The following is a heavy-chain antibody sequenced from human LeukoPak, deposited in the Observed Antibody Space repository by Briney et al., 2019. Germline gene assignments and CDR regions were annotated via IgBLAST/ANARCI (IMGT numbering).Heavy chain of an antibody. CDR1: GFTFSTYE. CDR3: ARRPYYYDSLDY. D-gene: IGHD3-22*01. V-gene: IGHV3-48*03. J-gene: IGHJ4*02. CDR2: ISSSGSTI. Sequence: GGSLRLSCAASGFTFSTYEMNWVRQAPGKGLEWVSYISSSGSTIYYADSVKGRFTIPRDNAKNSLYLQMNSLRAEDTAVYYCARRPYYYDSLDYWGQGTLVTVSS.